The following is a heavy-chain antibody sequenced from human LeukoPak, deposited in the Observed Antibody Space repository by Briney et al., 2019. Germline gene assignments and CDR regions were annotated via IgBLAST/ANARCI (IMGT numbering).Heavy chain of an antibody. V-gene: IGHV4-61*08. CDR3: ARAGPTSYSSSWSRGAFDI. J-gene: IGHJ3*02. CDR2: IYYSGST. Sequence: SETLSLTCTVSGGSISSGDYYWSWIRQPPGKGLEWIGYIYYSGSTNYNPSLKSRVTISVDKSKNQFSLKLSSVTAADTAVYYCARAGPTSYSSSWSRGAFDIWGLGTMVTVSS. D-gene: IGHD6-13*01. CDR1: GGSISSGDYY.